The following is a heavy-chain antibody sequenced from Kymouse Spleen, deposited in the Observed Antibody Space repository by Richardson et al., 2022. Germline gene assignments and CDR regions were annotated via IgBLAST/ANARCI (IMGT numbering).Heavy chain of an antibody. J-gene: IGHJ5*02. Sequence: QVQLQESGPGLVKPSETLSLTCTVSGGSVSSGSYYWSWIRQPPGKGLEWIGYIYYSGSTNYNPSLKSRVTISVDTSKNQFSLKLSSVTAADTAVYYCARRFLEWL*GWFDPWGQGTLVTVSS. CDR1: GGSVSSGSYY. D-gene: IGHD3-3*01. CDR3: ARRFLEWL*GWFDP. CDR2: IYYSGST. V-gene: IGHV4-61*01.